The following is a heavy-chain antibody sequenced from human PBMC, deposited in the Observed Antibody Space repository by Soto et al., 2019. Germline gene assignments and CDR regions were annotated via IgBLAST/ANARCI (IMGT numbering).Heavy chain of an antibody. CDR1: SGSITSRSW. D-gene: IGHD6-19*01. Sequence: QVQLRESGPGLVKPSGTLSLTCAISSGSITSRSWWSWVRQPPGKGLEWIGEIYQGGSTNYNAALQRRLTISRDQSQRRCAPRRNSLTAADTAGDFCAGQVIVPGARGFEYWGQGPGVSVSS. V-gene: IGHV4-4*02. J-gene: IGHJ4*02. CDR2: IYQGGST. CDR3: AGQVIVPGARGFEY.